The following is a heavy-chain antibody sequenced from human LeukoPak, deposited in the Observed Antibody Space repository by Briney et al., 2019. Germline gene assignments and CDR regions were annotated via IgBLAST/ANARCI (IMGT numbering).Heavy chain of an antibody. J-gene: IGHJ3*02. D-gene: IGHD5-24*01. CDR3: AKSRVGQNYADAFEI. CDR1: AFTFRTFD. V-gene: IGHV3-30*02. CDR2: IRYDGSDK. Sequence: GGSLRLSCAASAFTFRTFDMHWVRQAPGKGLEWVAFIRYDGSDKYYVDSVKGRFTISRDNSKNTLYLQMNGLRPEDTAFYYCAKSRVGQNYADAFEIWGQGTMVTVSS.